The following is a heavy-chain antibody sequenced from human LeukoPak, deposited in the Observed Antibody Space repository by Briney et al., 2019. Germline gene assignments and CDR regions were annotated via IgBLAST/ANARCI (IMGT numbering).Heavy chain of an antibody. CDR1: GGTFSSYA. Sequence: ASVKVSCKASGGTFSSYAISLVRQAPGQGLEWMGGIIPIFGTANYAQKFQGRVTITTDESTSTAYMELSSLRSEDTAVYYCARDADAYCGGDCYSYFDYWGQGTLVTVSS. CDR2: IIPIFGTA. V-gene: IGHV1-69*05. D-gene: IGHD2-21*02. J-gene: IGHJ4*02. CDR3: ARDADAYCGGDCYSYFDY.